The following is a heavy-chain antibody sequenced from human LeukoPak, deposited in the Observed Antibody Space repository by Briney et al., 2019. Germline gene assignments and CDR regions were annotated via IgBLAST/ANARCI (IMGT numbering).Heavy chain of an antibody. CDR1: GFTFSSYW. Sequence: GGSLRLSCAASGFTFSSYWMHWVRHAPGKGLVWVSRINSDGSSTSYADSVKGRFTISRDNAKNTLYLQMNSLRAEDTAVYYCAATASYNWFDPWGQGTLVTVS. V-gene: IGHV3-74*01. CDR2: INSDGSST. CDR3: AATASYNWFDP. D-gene: IGHD2-21*02. J-gene: IGHJ5*02.